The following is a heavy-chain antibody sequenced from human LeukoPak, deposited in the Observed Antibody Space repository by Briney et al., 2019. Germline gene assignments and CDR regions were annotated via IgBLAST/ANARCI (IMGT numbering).Heavy chain of an antibody. CDR2: ISYDGSNK. D-gene: IGHD5-18*01. Sequence: PGGSLRLSCAASGFTFSSYGMHWVRQAPGKGLEWVAVISYDGSNKYYADSVKGRFTISRDNSKNTLYLQMNSLRAEDTAVYYCAKEWDTAMPYYYGMDVWGQGTTVTVSS. CDR1: GFTFSSYG. V-gene: IGHV3-30*18. J-gene: IGHJ6*02. CDR3: AKEWDTAMPYYYGMDV.